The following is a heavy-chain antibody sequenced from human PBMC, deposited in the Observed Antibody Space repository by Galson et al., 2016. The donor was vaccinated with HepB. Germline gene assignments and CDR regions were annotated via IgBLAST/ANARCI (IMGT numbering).Heavy chain of an antibody. CDR1: GGTFNNYA. J-gene: IGHJ6*02. CDR2: VIPIFGTT. D-gene: IGHD2-15*01. Sequence: SVKVSCKASGGTFNNYAINWVRQAPGQGLEWMGGVIPIFGTTNYAQKFQGRVSITADESTTTAYMDLSSLTSEDTAVYYCAREDVVAAPYYYGMDVWGQGTTVTVSS. V-gene: IGHV1-69*13. CDR3: AREDVVAAPYYYGMDV.